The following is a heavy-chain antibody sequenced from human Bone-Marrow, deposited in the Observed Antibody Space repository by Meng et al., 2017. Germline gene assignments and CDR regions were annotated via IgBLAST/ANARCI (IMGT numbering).Heavy chain of an antibody. CDR1: GGSFSDYD. Sequence: QGQHQQWGAGLLKPSETLSLTCVFSGGSFSDYDWSWTRQPPGKGLEWIGELNHSGSTNYNPSLESRATISVDTSQNNLSLKLSSVTAADSAVYYCARGPTTMAHDFDYWGQGTLVTVSS. V-gene: IGHV4-34*01. D-gene: IGHD4-11*01. CDR3: ARGPTTMAHDFDY. J-gene: IGHJ4*02. CDR2: LNHSGST.